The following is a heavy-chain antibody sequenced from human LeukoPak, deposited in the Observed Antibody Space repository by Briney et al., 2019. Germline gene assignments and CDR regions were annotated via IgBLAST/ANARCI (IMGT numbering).Heavy chain of an antibody. D-gene: IGHD5-24*01. CDR1: GYSISSGYY. J-gene: IGHJ4*02. CDR3: VTRPMATTPTLDH. Sequence: SETLSLTCTASGYSISSGYYWGWIRQPPGKGLEWIGSIYHSGSTYYNPSLKSRVTISVDTSKNQFSLKLSSVTAADTAVYYYVTRPMATTPTLDHWGQGTLVTVSS. V-gene: IGHV4-38-2*02. CDR2: IYHSGST.